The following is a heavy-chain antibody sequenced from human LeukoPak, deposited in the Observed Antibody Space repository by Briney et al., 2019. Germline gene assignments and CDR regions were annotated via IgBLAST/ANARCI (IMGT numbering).Heavy chain of an antibody. CDR2: ISGSGGST. CDR3: AKEGYCTNGVCYRCFDY. V-gene: IGHV3-23*01. CDR1: GFTFSSYA. D-gene: IGHD2-8*01. J-gene: IGHJ4*02. Sequence: GGSLRLSCAASGFTFSSYAMSWVRQAPGKGLEWVSAISGSGGSTYYADSVKGRFTISRDNSKNTLYLQMNSLRAEDTAVYYCAKEGYCTNGVCYRCFDYWGQGTLVTVSS.